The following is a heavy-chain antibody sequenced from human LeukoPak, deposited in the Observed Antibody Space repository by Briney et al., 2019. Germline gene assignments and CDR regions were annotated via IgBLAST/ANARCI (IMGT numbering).Heavy chain of an antibody. CDR2: INHSGST. CDR1: GGSFSGYY. D-gene: IGHD2-21*01. Sequence: SETLSLTCAVYGGSFSGYYWSWIRQPPGKGLEWIGEINHSGSTNYNPSLKSRVTISVDTSKNQFSLKLSSVIAADTAVYYCARVAKACGGDCYSDAFDIWGQGTMVTVSS. CDR3: ARVAKACGGDCYSDAFDI. V-gene: IGHV4-34*01. J-gene: IGHJ3*02.